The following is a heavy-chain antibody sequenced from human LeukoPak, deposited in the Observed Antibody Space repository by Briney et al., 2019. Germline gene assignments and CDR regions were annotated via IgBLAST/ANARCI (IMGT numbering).Heavy chain of an antibody. J-gene: IGHJ4*02. CDR2: IYYSGST. Sequence: SQTLSLTCAVSGGSISSGGYSWSWIRQPPGTGLEWIGYIYYSGSTYYNPSLKSRVTISVDTSKNQFSLKLSSVTAADTAVYYCARGNQAEYSSSSGGGFDYWGQGTLVTVSS. V-gene: IGHV4-30-4*07. CDR1: GGSISSGGYS. D-gene: IGHD6-6*01. CDR3: ARGNQAEYSSSSGGGFDY.